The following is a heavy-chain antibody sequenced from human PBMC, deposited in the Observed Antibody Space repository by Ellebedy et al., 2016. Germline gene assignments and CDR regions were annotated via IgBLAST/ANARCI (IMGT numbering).Heavy chain of an antibody. Sequence: GGSLRLSXAASGFTFSGYGMSWVRQAPGKGLEWVSGISGSGGSTYYADSVKGRFTISRDNAKNSLYLQMNSLRAEDTAVYYCAKDTTGTVFDYWGQGTLVTVSS. CDR3: AKDTTGTVFDY. D-gene: IGHD1-1*01. V-gene: IGHV3-23*01. CDR2: ISGSGGST. CDR1: GFTFSGYG. J-gene: IGHJ4*02.